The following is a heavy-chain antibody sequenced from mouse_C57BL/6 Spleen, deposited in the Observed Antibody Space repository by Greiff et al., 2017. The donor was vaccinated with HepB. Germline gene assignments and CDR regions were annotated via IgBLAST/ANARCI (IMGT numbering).Heavy chain of an antibody. CDR2: INYDGSST. J-gene: IGHJ4*01. CDR1: GFTFSDYY. D-gene: IGHD1-1*01. CDR3: ARGGYYGSSPYYAMDY. Sequence: EVHLVESEGGLVQPGSSMKLSCTASGFTFSDYYMAWVRQVPEKGLEWVANINYDGSSTYYLDSLKSRFIISRDNAKNILYLQMSSLKSEDTATYYCARGGYYGSSPYYAMDYWGQGTSVTVSS. V-gene: IGHV5-16*01.